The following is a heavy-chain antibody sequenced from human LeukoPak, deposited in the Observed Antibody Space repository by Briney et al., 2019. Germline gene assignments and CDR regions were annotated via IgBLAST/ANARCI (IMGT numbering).Heavy chain of an antibody. D-gene: IGHD3-22*01. J-gene: IGHJ4*02. CDR2: INSDGSST. CDR1: GFTFSSYW. CDR3: ARSLGSSGYQDY. V-gene: IGHV3-74*01. Sequence: GGSLRLSCAASGFTFSSYWMHWVRQAPGKGLVWVSRINSDGSSTSYADSVRGRFTISRDNAKNTVYLQMNSLRAEDTAVYYCARSLGSSGYQDYWGQGTLVTVSS.